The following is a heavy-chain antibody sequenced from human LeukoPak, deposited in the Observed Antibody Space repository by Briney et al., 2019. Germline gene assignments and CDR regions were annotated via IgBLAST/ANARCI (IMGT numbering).Heavy chain of an antibody. J-gene: IGHJ6*02. Sequence: PSETLSLTCTVSGGSISSYYWSWIRQPPGKGLEWIGYIYYSGSTNYNPPLKSRVTISVDTSKNQFSLKLSSVTAADTAVYYCASGRDGYPYYYGMDVWGQGTTVTVSS. D-gene: IGHD5-24*01. V-gene: IGHV4-59*08. CDR2: IYYSGST. CDR1: GGSISSYY. CDR3: ASGRDGYPYYYGMDV.